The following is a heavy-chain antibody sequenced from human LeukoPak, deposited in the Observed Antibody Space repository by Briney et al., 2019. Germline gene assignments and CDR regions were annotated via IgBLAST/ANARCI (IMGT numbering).Heavy chain of an antibody. CDR3: ARSDGYLLERPYYFDY. CDR1: GGSFSGYY. J-gene: IGHJ4*02. V-gene: IGHV4-34*01. CDR2: INHSGST. Sequence: SETLSLTCAAYGGSFSGYYWSWIRQPPGKGLEWIGEINHSGSTNYNPSLKSRVTISVDTSKNQFSLKLSSVTAADTAVYYCARSDGYLLERPYYFDYWGQGTLVTVSS. D-gene: IGHD2-21*01.